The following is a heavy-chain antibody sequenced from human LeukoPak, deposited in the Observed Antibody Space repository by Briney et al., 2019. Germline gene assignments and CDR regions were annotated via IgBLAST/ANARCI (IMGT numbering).Heavy chain of an antibody. D-gene: IGHD6-19*01. CDR2: ISGSGDST. V-gene: IGHV3-23*01. J-gene: IGHJ4*02. CDR3: AKPPPHQPGYQAVAYYFDY. Sequence: GGSLRLSCAASGFTFSSYAMNWVRQAPGKGLEWVSAISGSGDSTYYADSVKGRFTISRDNSKKKLYLQMNSLRAEDSAVYYCAKPPPHQPGYQAVAYYFDYWGQGTLVTVSS. CDR1: GFTFSSYA.